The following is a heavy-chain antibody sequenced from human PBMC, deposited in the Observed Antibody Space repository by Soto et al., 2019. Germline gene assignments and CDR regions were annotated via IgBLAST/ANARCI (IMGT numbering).Heavy chain of an antibody. Sequence: HVLLVQSGPEVRKPGASVNVSCMASGDSFSKFGINWVRQAPGQGLEWVGWISGYSGQTNYAQKFQGRVTMTRDTSTTTAYMELRTPRSDDTAVYFCASDHCGHDWGQGTLVTVSS. V-gene: IGHV1-18*01. CDR2: ISGYSGQT. CDR3: ASDHCGHD. J-gene: IGHJ4*02. D-gene: IGHD2-21*01. CDR1: GDSFSKFG.